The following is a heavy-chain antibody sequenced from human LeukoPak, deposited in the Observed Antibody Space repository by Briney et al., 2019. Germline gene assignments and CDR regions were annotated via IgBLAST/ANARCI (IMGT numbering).Heavy chain of an antibody. J-gene: IGHJ4*02. Sequence: GGSLRLSCAASGFTFSNYWMSWIRQAPGTGLEWVANIKQDGSEEYYVASVTGRFTISRDNAKNSLFLQMNSLRVEDTAVYYCASWPILDYWGQGTLVTVSS. CDR2: IKQDGSEE. CDR3: ASWPILDY. CDR1: GFTFSNYW. V-gene: IGHV3-7*01.